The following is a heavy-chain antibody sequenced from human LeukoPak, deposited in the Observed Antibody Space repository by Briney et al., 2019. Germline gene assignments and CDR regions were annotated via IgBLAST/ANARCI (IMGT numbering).Heavy chain of an antibody. J-gene: IGHJ5*02. CDR1: GGTFSSYA. CDR2: IIPIFGTA. Sequence: GSSVKVSCKASGGTFSSYAISWVRQAPGQGPEWMGGIIPIFGTANYAQKFQGRVTITADESTSTAYMELSSLRSEDTAVYYCARDRLSQKGFDPWGQGTLVTVSS. CDR3: ARDRLSQKGFDP. V-gene: IGHV1-69*01.